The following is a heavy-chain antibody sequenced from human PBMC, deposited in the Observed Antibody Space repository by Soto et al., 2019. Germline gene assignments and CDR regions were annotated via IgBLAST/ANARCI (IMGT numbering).Heavy chain of an antibody. CDR1: GFTFSSYA. CDR3: AKALGELSPESFDY. CDR2: MSYDGNNQ. Sequence: QVQLVESGGGVVQPGRSLRLSCAASGFTFSSYAMHWVRQAPGKGVEWVAVMSYDGNNQYFADSVKGRFTISRDNFKNTLYLQMNSLRPEDTAVYYCAKALGELSPESFDYWGQGILVTVSS. J-gene: IGHJ4*02. D-gene: IGHD3-16*02. V-gene: IGHV3-30*18.